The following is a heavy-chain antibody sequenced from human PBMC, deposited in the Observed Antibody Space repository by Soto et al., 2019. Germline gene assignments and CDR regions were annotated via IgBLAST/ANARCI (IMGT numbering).Heavy chain of an antibody. CDR1: GYTFTAYP. Sequence: QVQLVQSGAEVKKPGASVKVSCRASGYTFTAYPLHWVRQAPGQRLEWMGWINAANGDIGYSREFQGRVTITRDTSASTVYMEVSSLTSEDTSVYYCAKKDYYAAGVYHLDHWGQGTLVTVSS. D-gene: IGHD3-10*01. V-gene: IGHV1-3*01. CDR3: AKKDYYAAGVYHLDH. J-gene: IGHJ4*02. CDR2: INAANGDI.